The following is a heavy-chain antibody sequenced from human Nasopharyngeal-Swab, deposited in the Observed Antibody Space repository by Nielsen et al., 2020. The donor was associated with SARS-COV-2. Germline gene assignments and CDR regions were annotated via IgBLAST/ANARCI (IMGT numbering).Heavy chain of an antibody. D-gene: IGHD1-26*01. J-gene: IGHJ4*02. Sequence: GGSLRPSCAASGFTFDDYAMHWVRQAPGKGLEWVSGINWNSGSIGYADSVKGRFTISRDNAKNSLYLQMNSLRPEDTALYYCAKDPARIVGAPTAAFDFWGQGTLVTVSS. V-gene: IGHV3-9*01. CDR2: INWNSGSI. CDR3: AKDPARIVGAPTAAFDF. CDR1: GFTFDDYA.